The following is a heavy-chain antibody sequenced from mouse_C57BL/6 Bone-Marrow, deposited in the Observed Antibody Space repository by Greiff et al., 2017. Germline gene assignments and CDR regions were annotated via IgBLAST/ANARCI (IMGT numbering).Heavy chain of an antibody. J-gene: IGHJ2*01. CDR3: ARSPAGVEYFDF. D-gene: IGHD1-1*02. Sequence: QVQLQQSGAELVRPGTSVKVSCKASGSAFTNYLIEWVKQRPGQGLEWIGVINPGSGGTNYNEKFKGKATLTADKSSSTAYMQLSSLASEDSAVYFCARSPAGVEYFDFWCQGTTLTVSS. CDR2: INPGSGGT. V-gene: IGHV1-54*01. CDR1: GSAFTNYL.